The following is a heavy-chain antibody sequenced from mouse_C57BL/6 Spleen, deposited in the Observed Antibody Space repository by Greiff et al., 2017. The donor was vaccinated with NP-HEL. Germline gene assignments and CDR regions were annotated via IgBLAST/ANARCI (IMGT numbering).Heavy chain of an antibody. CDR3: ARDGDGAQATSMDY. Sequence: EVQLVESEGGLVQPGSSMKLSCTASGFTFSDYYMAWVRQVPEKGLEWVANINYDGSSTYYLDSLKSRFIISRDNAKNILYLQMSSLKSEDTATYYCARDGDGAQATSMDYWGQGTSVTVSS. V-gene: IGHV5-16*01. CDR2: INYDGSST. J-gene: IGHJ4*01. D-gene: IGHD3-2*02. CDR1: GFTFSDYY.